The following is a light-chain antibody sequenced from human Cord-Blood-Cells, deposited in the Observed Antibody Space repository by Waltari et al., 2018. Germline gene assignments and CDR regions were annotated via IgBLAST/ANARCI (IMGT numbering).Light chain of an antibody. CDR1: QSVSSN. CDR2: GAS. Sequence: EIVMTQSPATLSVSPGERATLSCRASQSVSSNLAWYQQKPGQAPRLLIYGASTRATGIPARFSGIGSGTEFTLTISSLQSEDCAVYYCQQYNNWPLTFGQGTKVEIK. V-gene: IGKV3-15*01. CDR3: QQYNNWPLT. J-gene: IGKJ1*01.